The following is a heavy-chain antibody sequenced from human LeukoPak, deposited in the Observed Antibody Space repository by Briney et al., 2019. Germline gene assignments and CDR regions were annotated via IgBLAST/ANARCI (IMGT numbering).Heavy chain of an antibody. J-gene: IGHJ6*03. CDR2: IYYSGST. V-gene: IGHV4-59*01. CDR1: GGSISSYY. D-gene: IGHD3-10*01. Sequence: SETLSLTCTVSGGSISSYYWGWIRRPPGKGLEWIGYIYYSGSTNYNPSLKSRVTISVDTSKNQFSLKLSSVTAADTAVYYCARGRSSMVRGYYYYYMDVWGKGTTVTISS. CDR3: ARGRSSMVRGYYYYYMDV.